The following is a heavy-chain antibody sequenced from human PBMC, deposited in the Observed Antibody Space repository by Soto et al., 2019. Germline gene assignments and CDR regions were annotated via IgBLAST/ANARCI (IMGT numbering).Heavy chain of an antibody. D-gene: IGHD1-26*01. CDR2: IYYSGTT. Sequence: PSETLSLTCAVSGYSISSSNWWGWIRQPPGKGLEWIGYIYYSGTTYYNPSLKSRVTMSVDTSKNQFSLKLTSVTAVDTAVYYCARGEIKGPIDPWGQGTLVTVSS. V-gene: IGHV4-28*03. CDR1: GYSISSSNW. J-gene: IGHJ5*02. CDR3: ARGEIKGPIDP.